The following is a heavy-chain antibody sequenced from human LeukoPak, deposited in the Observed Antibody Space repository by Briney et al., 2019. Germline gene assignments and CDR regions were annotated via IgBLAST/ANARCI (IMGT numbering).Heavy chain of an antibody. D-gene: IGHD3-10*01. CDR1: GFTFSNYW. V-gene: IGHV3-7*01. Sequence: GGSLRLSCAASGFTFSNYWMSWVRQAPEKGLEWVANIKEDGSEKYYVESVEGRFTISRDNAKTSLYLQMNSLRAEDTAVYYCARATSGSYYLFDYWGQGTLVTVSS. CDR2: IKEDGSEK. J-gene: IGHJ4*02. CDR3: ARATSGSYYLFDY.